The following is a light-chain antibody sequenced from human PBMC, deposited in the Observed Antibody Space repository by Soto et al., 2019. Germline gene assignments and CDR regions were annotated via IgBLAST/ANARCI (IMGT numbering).Light chain of an antibody. CDR1: TSDVGGYNF. Sequence: QSALAQPPSASGSPGQSVAISCTGTTSDVGGYNFVSWYQQHPGKAPKLISYEATKRPSGVPDRFSGAWSGNTASLIVSGLQAEDEADYYCSAFAGSEGYVFGSGTKLTVL. V-gene: IGLV2-8*01. J-gene: IGLJ1*01. CDR3: SAFAGSEGYV. CDR2: EAT.